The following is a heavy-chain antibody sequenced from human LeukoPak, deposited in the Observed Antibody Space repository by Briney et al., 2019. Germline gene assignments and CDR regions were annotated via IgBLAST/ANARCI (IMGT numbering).Heavy chain of an antibody. CDR3: ARDLARGYSYGYNAFDI. D-gene: IGHD5-18*01. CDR1: VYTFSSYG. CDR2: ITAGNGNT. V-gene: IGHV1-18*01. J-gene: IGHJ3*02. Sequence: ASVTVSYKASVYTFSSYGIGWVRQAPRQGLEWMGWITAGNGNTNYAQKVQGRVTMTTDTSTSTAYMELRSLRSYDTAVYFCARDLARGYSYGYNAFDIWGQGTMVTVSS.